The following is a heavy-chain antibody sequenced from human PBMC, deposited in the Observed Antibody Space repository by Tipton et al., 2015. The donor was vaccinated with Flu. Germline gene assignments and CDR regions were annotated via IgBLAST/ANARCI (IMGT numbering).Heavy chain of an antibody. D-gene: IGHD4-11*01. Sequence: GLVKPSETLSLICAVSDYSISSGCYWGWIRQPPGKGLEWIGCISHTGRPYYNPSLKSRVTISVDTAKNQFSLRLTPVTAADTAVYYRARRDYSNYVSEPKNWFDPWGQGTLVTVSS. V-gene: IGHV4-38-2*01. CDR2: ISHTGRP. CDR1: DYSISSGCY. CDR3: ARRDYSNYVSEPKNWFDP. J-gene: IGHJ5*02.